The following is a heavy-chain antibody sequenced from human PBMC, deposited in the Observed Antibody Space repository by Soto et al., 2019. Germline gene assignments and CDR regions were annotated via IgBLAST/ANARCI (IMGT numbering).Heavy chain of an antibody. CDR3: ARASRIQPAFFDF. CDR1: GFIFTGYG. V-gene: IGHV1-18*01. J-gene: IGHJ4*02. Sequence: QVQVVQSGAEVKNPGASVRVSCKASGFIFTGYGFSWVRQAPGQGLEWVGWVSAFNGYTSYAQRFQGRVTMTTDPATTTAYMDLGSLGSDDTAVYYCARASRIQPAFFDFWGQGTLVTVSS. D-gene: IGHD1-1*01. CDR2: VSAFNGYT.